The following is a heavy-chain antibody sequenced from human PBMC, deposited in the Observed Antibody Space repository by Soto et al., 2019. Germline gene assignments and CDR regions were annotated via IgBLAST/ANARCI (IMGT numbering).Heavy chain of an antibody. D-gene: IGHD1-1*01. CDR1: GGSITGYY. CDR3: SRTLPNRQLFDS. V-gene: IGHV4-59*01. CDR2: IYYTGST. J-gene: IGHJ4*02. Sequence: PWETLSLTCTVSGGSITGYYWSWIRQPPGKGLEWIGYIYYTGSTDHNPSLKSRVTISLDTSKNQVSLQLTSVTAADTAVYYCSRTLPNRQLFDSWSQGTSVPGSS.